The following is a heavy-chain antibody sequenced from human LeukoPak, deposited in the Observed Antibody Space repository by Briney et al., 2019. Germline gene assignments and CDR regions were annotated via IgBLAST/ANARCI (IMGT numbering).Heavy chain of an antibody. CDR1: GFTVSTNY. V-gene: IGHV3-23*01. CDR2: ISGTGGST. J-gene: IGHJ4*02. CDR3: ATYRQVLLPFES. D-gene: IGHD2-8*02. Sequence: HPGGPLRLSCAASGFTVSTNYMTWIRQAPGKGLEWVSVISGTGGSTYYADSVKGRFTISRDNSKSTLSLQMNSLRAEDTAIYYCATYRQVLLPFESWGQGTLVTVSS.